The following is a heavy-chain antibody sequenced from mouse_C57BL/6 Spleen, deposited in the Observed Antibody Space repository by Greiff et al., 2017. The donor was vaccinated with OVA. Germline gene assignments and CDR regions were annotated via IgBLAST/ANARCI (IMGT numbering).Heavy chain of an antibody. V-gene: IGHV5-17*01. CDR3: ARAWTAQANPHYYAMDY. CDR1: GFTFSDYG. J-gene: IGHJ4*01. Sequence: EVQLVESGGGLVKPGGSLKLSCAASGFTFSDYGMHWVRQAPEKGLEWVAYISSGSSTIYYADTVKGRFTISRDNAKNTLFLQMTSLRSEDTAMYYCARAWTAQANPHYYAMDYWGQGTSVTVSS. CDR2: ISSGSSTI. D-gene: IGHD3-2*02.